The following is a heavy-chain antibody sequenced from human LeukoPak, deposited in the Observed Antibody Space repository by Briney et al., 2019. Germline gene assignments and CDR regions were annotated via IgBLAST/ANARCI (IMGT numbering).Heavy chain of an antibody. CDR1: GFTFSSYS. CDR3: ARELFSFDY. V-gene: IGHV3-48*04. J-gene: IGHJ4*02. D-gene: IGHD2/OR15-2a*01. CDR2: ISGTGRTT. Sequence: PGGSLRLSCAASGFTFSSYSMNWVRQAPGKGLEWVSHISGTGRTTYYAGSVKGRFTISRDNANNSVYLQMNSLTAEDTAVYFCARELFSFDYWGQGVLVTVSS.